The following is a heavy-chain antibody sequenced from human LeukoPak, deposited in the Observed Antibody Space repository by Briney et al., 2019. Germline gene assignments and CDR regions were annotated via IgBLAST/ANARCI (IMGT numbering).Heavy chain of an antibody. D-gene: IGHD3-9*01. J-gene: IGHJ3*02. CDR1: GGSISTYY. CDR2: IYYSGST. V-gene: IGHV4-4*07. CDR3: ARDPRGILTGAFDI. Sequence: SETLSLTCTVSGGSISTYYWSWIRQPAGKGLEWIGSIYYSGSTYYNPSLKSRVTISVDTSKNQFSLKLSSVTAADTAVYYCARDPRGILTGAFDIWGQGTMVTVSS.